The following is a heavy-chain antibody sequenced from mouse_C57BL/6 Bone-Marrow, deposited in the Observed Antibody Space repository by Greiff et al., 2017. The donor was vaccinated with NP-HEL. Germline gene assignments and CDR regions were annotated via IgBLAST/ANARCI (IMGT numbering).Heavy chain of an antibody. D-gene: IGHD2-3*01. Sequence: VQLQQSGPELVKPGASVKMSCKASGYTFTDYNMHWVKQSHGKSLEWIGYINPNNGGTSYNQKFKGKATLTVNKSSSTAYMELRSLTSEDSAVYYCARWAMGDGYSFDYWGQGTTLTVSS. CDR3: ARWAMGDGYSFDY. V-gene: IGHV1-22*01. J-gene: IGHJ2*01. CDR2: INPNNGGT. CDR1: GYTFTDYN.